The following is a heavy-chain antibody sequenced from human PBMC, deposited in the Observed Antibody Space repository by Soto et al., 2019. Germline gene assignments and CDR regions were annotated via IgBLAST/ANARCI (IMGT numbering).Heavy chain of an antibody. D-gene: IGHD2-15*01. J-gene: IGHJ4*02. CDR2: IYYSGST. CDR3: ASLKAVVVVAATFDY. Sequence: SETLSLTCTVSGGSISSSSYYWGWIRQPPGKGLEWIGSIYYSGSTYYNPSLKSRVTISVDTSKNQFSLKLSSVTAADTAVYYCASLKAVVVVAATFDYWGQGTLVTVSS. V-gene: IGHV4-39*01. CDR1: GGSISSSSYY.